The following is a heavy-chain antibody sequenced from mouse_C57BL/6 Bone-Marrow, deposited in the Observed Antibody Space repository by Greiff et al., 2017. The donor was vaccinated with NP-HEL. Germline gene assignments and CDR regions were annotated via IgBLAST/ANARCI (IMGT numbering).Heavy chain of an antibody. CDR3: ARNGYGNYDDYFDY. CDR1: GFSLTSYA. D-gene: IGHD2-1*01. V-gene: IGHV2-9-1*01. Sequence: VMLVESGPGLVAPSQSLSITCTVSGFSLTSYAISWVRQPPGKGLEWLGVIWTGGGTNYNSALKSRLSISKDNSKRQVFLKMNSLQTDDTARYYCARNGYGNYDDYFDYWGQGTTLTVSS. CDR2: IWTGGGT. J-gene: IGHJ2*01.